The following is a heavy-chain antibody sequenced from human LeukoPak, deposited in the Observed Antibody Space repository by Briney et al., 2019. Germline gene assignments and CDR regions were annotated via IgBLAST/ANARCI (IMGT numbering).Heavy chain of an antibody. CDR2: TYYRSKWYN. J-gene: IGHJ4*02. CDR1: GDSVSNNSAA. CDR3: ARARVMITFGGVIAVTYFDY. D-gene: IGHD3-16*02. Sequence: SQTLSLTCAISGDSVSNNSAAWKWLRHSPSRGLEWLGSTYYRSKWYNDYAVSVKSRITMNPDTSKDQFSRQLNSVTPEDTAVYYCARARVMITFGGVIAVTYFDYWGQGTRVTVSS. V-gene: IGHV6-1*01.